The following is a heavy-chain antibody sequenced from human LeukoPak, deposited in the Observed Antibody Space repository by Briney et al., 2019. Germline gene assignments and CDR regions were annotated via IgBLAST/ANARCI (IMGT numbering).Heavy chain of an antibody. V-gene: IGHV4-38-2*01. CDR1: GYSISSGYY. J-gene: IGHJ4*02. Sequence: SETLSLTCAVSGYSISSGYYWGWIRQPPGKGLEWIGSIYHSGSTYYNPSLKSRVAISVDTSKNQFSLKLSSVTAADTAVYYCARWGYSSSWATFDYWGQGTLVTVSS. D-gene: IGHD6-13*01. CDR3: ARWGYSSSWATFDY. CDR2: IYHSGST.